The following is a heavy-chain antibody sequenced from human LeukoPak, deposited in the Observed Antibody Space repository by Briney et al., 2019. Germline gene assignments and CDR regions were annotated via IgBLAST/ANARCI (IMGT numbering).Heavy chain of an antibody. CDR2: INPSGGST. D-gene: IGHD5-24*01. CDR3: ARDLEMATIRPKFLFDY. CDR1: GYTFTSSY. V-gene: IGHV1-46*01. Sequence: ASVKVSCKASGYTFTSSYMHWVRQAPGQRLEGMGIINPSGGSTSYAQKFQGRVTMTRDTSTSTVYMELSSLRSEDTAVYYCARDLEMATIRPKFLFDYWGQGTLVSVSS. J-gene: IGHJ4*02.